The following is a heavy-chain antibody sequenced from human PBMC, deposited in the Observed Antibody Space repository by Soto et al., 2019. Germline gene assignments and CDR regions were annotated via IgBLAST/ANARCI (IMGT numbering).Heavy chain of an antibody. J-gene: IGHJ6*02. V-gene: IGHV5-51*01. CDR3: ARSRPAGTYYYYGMDV. CDR1: GYSFTIYW. Sequence: PGESLKISCKGSGYSFTIYWIGWVRQMPGKGLEWMGIIYPGDSDTRYSPSFQGQVTISADKSISTAYLQWSSLKASDTAMYYCARSRPAGTYYYYGMDVWGQGTTVTVSS. D-gene: IGHD6-13*01. CDR2: IYPGDSDT.